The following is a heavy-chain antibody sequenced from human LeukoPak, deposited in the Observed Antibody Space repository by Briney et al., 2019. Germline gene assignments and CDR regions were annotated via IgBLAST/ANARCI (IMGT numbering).Heavy chain of an antibody. V-gene: IGHV4-4*07. D-gene: IGHD5-12*01. Sequence: SETLSLTCTVSGGSISSYYWSWIRQPAGKGLEWIGRIYTRGSTNYNPSLKSRVTMSVDTSKNQFSLKLSSVTAADTAVYYCARARTRWLQFEGAFDIWGQGTMVTVSS. J-gene: IGHJ3*02. CDR3: ARARTRWLQFEGAFDI. CDR2: IYTRGST. CDR1: GGSISSYY.